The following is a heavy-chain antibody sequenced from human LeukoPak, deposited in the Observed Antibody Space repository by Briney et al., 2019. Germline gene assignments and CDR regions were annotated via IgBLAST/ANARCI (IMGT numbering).Heavy chain of an antibody. CDR3: ATKQWLAPPPDS. CDR1: GFTFSKYW. J-gene: IGHJ4*02. CDR2: INTDGTVT. D-gene: IGHD6-19*01. V-gene: IGHV3-74*01. Sequence: PGGSLRLSCAASGFTFSKYWMLWVRQAPGKGLESVSRINTDGTVTTYADSVKGQFTVSGENADNTTFLQMNSVRDEDTAVYYCATKQWLAPPPDSWGQGTPVTVSS.